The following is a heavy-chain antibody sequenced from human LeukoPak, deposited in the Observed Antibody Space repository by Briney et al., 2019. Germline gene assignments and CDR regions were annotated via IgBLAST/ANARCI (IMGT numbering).Heavy chain of an antibody. CDR3: ARDSAYYHGSGSYSVYYYYYYGMDV. Sequence: GGSLRLSCAASGFTFSSYWMSWVRQAPGKGLEWVANIKQDGSEKYYVDSVKGRFTISRDNAKNSLYLQMNSLRAEDTAVYYCARDSAYYHGSGSYSVYYYYYYGMDVWGQGTTVTVSS. J-gene: IGHJ6*02. CDR2: IKQDGSEK. CDR1: GFTFSSYW. D-gene: IGHD3-10*01. V-gene: IGHV3-7*01.